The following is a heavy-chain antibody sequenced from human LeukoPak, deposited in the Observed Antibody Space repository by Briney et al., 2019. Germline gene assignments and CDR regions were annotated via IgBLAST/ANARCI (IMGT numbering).Heavy chain of an antibody. CDR1: GFTFSDYY. CDR3: AKDQGDCTGSTCYSGYLEY. J-gene: IGHJ4*02. CDR2: IRFYESAT. Sequence: PGGSLRLSCAASGFTFSDYYMSWVRQAPGKGLEWVSFIRFYESATVYADSVKGRFTSSRDNSKNTDYMQMTSLRVEDTGLYYCAKDQGDCTGSTCYSGYLEYWGQGILVTVSS. V-gene: IGHV3-30*02. D-gene: IGHD2-15*01.